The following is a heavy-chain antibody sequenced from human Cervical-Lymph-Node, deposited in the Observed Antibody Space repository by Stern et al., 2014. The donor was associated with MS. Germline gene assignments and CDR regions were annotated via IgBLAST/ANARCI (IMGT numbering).Heavy chain of an antibody. J-gene: IGHJ4*02. CDR3: AHRHPRGIVFVY. CDR2: IYWDDDK. V-gene: IGHV2-5*02. CDR1: GFSLNTSGVG. Sequence: ESGPTLVKPTQTLTLTCTFSGFSLNTSGVGVGWIRQPPGKALEXLALIYWDDDKRYSPSLKSRLTIAKDTSKDQVVLTMTNMDPVDTATYYCAHRHPRGIVFVYWGQGTLVTVSS. D-gene: IGHD3-10*01.